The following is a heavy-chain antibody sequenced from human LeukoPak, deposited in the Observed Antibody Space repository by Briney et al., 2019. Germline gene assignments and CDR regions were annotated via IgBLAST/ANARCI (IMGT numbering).Heavy chain of an antibody. CDR1: GYTFTSYG. Sequence: ASVKVSCKASGYTFTSYGISWVRQAPGQGLEWMGWISAYNGNTNYAQKLQGRVTMTTDTSTSTAYMELRSLRSDDTAVYYCARDSRIEVVPAAIPPDYWGQGTLVTVSS. D-gene: IGHD2-2*01. CDR3: ARDSRIEVVPAAIPPDY. V-gene: IGHV1-18*01. CDR2: ISAYNGNT. J-gene: IGHJ4*01.